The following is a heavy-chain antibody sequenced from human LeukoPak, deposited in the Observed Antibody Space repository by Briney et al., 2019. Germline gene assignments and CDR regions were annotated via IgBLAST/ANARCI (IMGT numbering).Heavy chain of an antibody. V-gene: IGHV4-34*01. CDR2: INHSGST. J-gene: IGHJ6*03. D-gene: IGHD2-2*01. Sequence: SETLSLTCAGYGGSFSGYYWSWIRQPPGKGLEWIGEINHSGSTNYNPSLKSRVTISVDTSKNQFSLKLSSVTAADTAVYYCARGEIVVVPAAIPYYYYYMDVWGKGTTVTVSS. CDR1: GGSFSGYY. CDR3: ARGEIVVVPAAIPYYYYYMDV.